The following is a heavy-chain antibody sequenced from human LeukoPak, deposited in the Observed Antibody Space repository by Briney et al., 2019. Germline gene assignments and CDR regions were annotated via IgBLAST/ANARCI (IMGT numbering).Heavy chain of an antibody. CDR1: GGSISSYY. D-gene: IGHD3-16*01. CDR2: MYYSGST. CDR3: ARGARYYYYMDV. V-gene: IGHV4-59*01. J-gene: IGHJ6*03. Sequence: SETLSLTCTVSGGSISSYYWSWIRQPPGKGLEWIGYMYYSGSTNYNPSLKSRVTISVDTSKNQFSLKLSAVTAADTAVYYCARGARYYYYMDVWGKGTTVTVSS.